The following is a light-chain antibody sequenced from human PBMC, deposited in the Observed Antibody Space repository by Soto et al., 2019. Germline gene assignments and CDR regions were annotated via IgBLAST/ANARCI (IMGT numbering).Light chain of an antibody. J-gene: IGKJ1*01. Sequence: EILMPQSPATLSVSPVEIATLSCRASQSVSSNLAWYQQKPGQAPRLLIYGASTRATGIPARFSGSGSGTEFTLTISSLQPDDFATYYCQHYNSYSEAFSQGSNVDVK. V-gene: IGKV3-15*01. CDR3: QHYNSYSEA. CDR1: QSVSSN. CDR2: GAS.